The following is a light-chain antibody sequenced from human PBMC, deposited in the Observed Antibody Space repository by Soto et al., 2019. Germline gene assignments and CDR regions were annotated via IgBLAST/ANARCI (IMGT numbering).Light chain of an antibody. CDR2: RNN. J-gene: IGLJ2*01. V-gene: IGLV1-47*01. CDR1: SSNIGSNY. Sequence: QSVLTQPPSAYGTPGQRVTISCSGSSSNIGSNYVYWYQQLPGTAPKLLIYRNNQRPSGVPDRFSGSKSGTSASLAISGLRSEDEADYYCAAWDDSLSGPKVFGGGTKLTVL. CDR3: AAWDDSLSGPKV.